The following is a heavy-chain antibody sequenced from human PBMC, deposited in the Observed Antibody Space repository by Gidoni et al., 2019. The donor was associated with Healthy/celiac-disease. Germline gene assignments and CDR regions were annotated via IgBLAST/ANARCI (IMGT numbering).Heavy chain of an antibody. D-gene: IGHD6-13*01. CDR3: AKVYSSSWSPFDY. CDR2: ISWNSGSI. V-gene: IGHV3-9*01. Sequence: EVQLVESGGGVVQPGRSLRLPCAASGFTFDDLALHWVRQAPGKGLEWVSGISWNSGSIGYADSVKGRFTISRDNAKNSLYLQMNSLRAEDTALYYCAKVYSSSWSPFDYWGQGTLVTVSS. J-gene: IGHJ4*02. CDR1: GFTFDDLA.